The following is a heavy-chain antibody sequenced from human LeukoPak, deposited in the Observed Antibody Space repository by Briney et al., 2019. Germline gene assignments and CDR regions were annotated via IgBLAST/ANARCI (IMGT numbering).Heavy chain of an antibody. CDR3: ARDRWYVDY. CDR1: GFTFSGSA. CDR2: IRSTANGYAT. D-gene: IGHD4-23*01. J-gene: IGHJ4*02. Sequence: GGSLRLSCAASGFTFSGSALHWVRQASGKGLEWVGRIRSTANGYATAYAASVKGRFTISRDDSKNTAYLQMDSLKTEDTAVYYCARDRWYVDYWGQGTLVTVSS. V-gene: IGHV3-73*01.